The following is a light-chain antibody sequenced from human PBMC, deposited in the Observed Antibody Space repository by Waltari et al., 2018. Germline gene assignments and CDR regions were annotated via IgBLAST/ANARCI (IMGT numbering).Light chain of an antibody. CDR2: DTS. CDR1: QSVNNY. V-gene: IGKV3-11*01. Sequence: DIVLTQSPATLSLSPGERATLSCRASQSVNNYLAWYQPKPGQAPRLLIYDTSNRATGIPARFSGSGSGTDFTLTISSLEPEDFAVYYCQQRTNWPLTFGGGTKVEIK. CDR3: QQRTNWPLT. J-gene: IGKJ4*01.